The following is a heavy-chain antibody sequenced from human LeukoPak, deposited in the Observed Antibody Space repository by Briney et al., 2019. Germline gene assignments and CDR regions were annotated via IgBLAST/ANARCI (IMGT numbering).Heavy chain of an antibody. J-gene: IGHJ6*03. CDR2: ISSSGSTI. CDR1: GFTFSSYE. V-gene: IGHV3-48*03. D-gene: IGHD3-10*01. Sequence: GGSLRLSCAASGFTFSSYEMNWVRQAPGKGLEGVSYISSSGSTIYYADSVKGRFTISRDNAKNSLYLQMNSLRADDTALYYCAKGPKPGAISMVRGVRSSYYYMDVWGKGTTVTISS. CDR3: AKGPKPGAISMVRGVRSSYYYMDV.